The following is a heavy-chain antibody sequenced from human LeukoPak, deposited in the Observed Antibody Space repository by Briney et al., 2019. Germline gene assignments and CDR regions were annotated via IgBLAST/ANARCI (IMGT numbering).Heavy chain of an antibody. CDR3: ARSGDGYNGEAY. Sequence: SSETLSLTCAVYGGSFSGYYWSWIRQPPGKGLEWIGYIYYSGSTNYNPSLKSRVTISVDTSKNQFSLKLSSVTAADTAVYYCARSGDGYNGEAYWGQGALVTVSS. D-gene: IGHD5-24*01. CDR1: GGSFSGYY. V-gene: IGHV4-59*01. CDR2: IYYSGST. J-gene: IGHJ4*02.